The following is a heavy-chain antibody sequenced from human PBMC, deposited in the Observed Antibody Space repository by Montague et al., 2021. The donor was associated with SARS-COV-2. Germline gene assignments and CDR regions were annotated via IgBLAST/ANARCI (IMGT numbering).Heavy chain of an antibody. Sequence: SLRLSCAASGFTFSDFYMSWIRQAPGKGLECVSYISSTTIYTNYADSVKGRLTISRDNAKNSLYLQMNSLRAEDTAVYYCARGIPPVYWGQGTLVTVSS. V-gene: IGHV3-11*05. D-gene: IGHD1-14*01. CDR2: ISSTTIYT. J-gene: IGHJ4*02. CDR3: ARGIPPVY. CDR1: GFTFSDFY.